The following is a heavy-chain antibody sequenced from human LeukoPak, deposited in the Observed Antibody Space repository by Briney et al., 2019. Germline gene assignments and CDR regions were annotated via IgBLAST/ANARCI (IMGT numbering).Heavy chain of an antibody. V-gene: IGHV3-48*03. CDR2: ISRSGATI. CDR3: ARMTMIDHY. D-gene: IGHD3-22*01. J-gene: IGHJ4*02. CDR1: GFTFSSYG. Sequence: PGGSLRLSCAASGFTFSSYGMNWVRQAPGKGPEWISYISRSGATIYYADSVKGRFTISRDNAKNSLYLQMNSLRAEDTAVYYCARMTMIDHYWGQGTLVTVSS.